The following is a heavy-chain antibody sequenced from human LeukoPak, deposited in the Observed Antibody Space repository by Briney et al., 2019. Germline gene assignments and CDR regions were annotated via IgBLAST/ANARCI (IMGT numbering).Heavy chain of an antibody. D-gene: IGHD6-19*01. J-gene: IGHJ4*02. CDR1: GFTVSSNY. Sequence: GGSLRLSCAASGFTVSSNYMSWVRQAPGKGLEWVSVIYSGGSTYYADSVKGRFTISRDNSKNTLYLQMNSLRAEDTAVYYCAKPAEMDRAVAGTLDYWGQGTLVTVSS. CDR2: IYSGGST. CDR3: AKPAEMDRAVAGTLDY. V-gene: IGHV3-66*04.